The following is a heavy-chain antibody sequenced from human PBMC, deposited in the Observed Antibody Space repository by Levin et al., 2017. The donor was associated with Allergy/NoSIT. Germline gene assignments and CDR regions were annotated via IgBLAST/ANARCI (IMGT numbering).Heavy chain of an antibody. D-gene: IGHD2-21*02. CDR2: IWYDGSNK. V-gene: IGHV3-33*01. J-gene: IGHJ4*02. CDR1: GFTFSSYG. CDR3: ARGPHIVVVTAPDY. Sequence: GESLKISCAASGFTFSSYGMHWVRQAPGKGLEWVAVIWYDGSNKYYADSVKGRFTISRDNSKNTLYLQMNSLRAEDTAIYYCARGPHIVVVTAPDYWGQGTLVTVSS.